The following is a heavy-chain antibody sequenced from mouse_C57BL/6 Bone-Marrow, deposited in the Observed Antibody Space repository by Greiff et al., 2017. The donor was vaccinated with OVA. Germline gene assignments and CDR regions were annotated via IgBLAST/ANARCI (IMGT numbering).Heavy chain of an antibody. V-gene: IGHV1-66*01. CDR3: ARGLLRFYFDY. J-gene: IGHJ2*01. CDR2: IYPGSGNT. Sequence: LVESGPELVKPGASVKISCKASGYSFTSYYIHWVKQRPGQGLEWIGWIYPGSGNTKYNEKFKGKATLTADTSSSTAYMQLSSLTSEDSAVYYCARGLLRFYFDYWGQGTTLTVSS. D-gene: IGHD1-1*01. CDR1: GYSFTSYY.